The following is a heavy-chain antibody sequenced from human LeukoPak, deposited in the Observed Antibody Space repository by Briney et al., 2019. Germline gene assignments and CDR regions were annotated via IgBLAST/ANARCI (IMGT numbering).Heavy chain of an antibody. D-gene: IGHD2-21*02. CDR1: GGSTSGYY. Sequence: PSETLSLTCTVSGGSTSGYYWSWIRQPPGKGLEWIGYIYYSGSTNYNPSLKSRVTISVDTSKNQFSLKLSSVTAADTAVYYCARYPYCGGDCPAYYYGMDVWGQGTTVTVSS. CDR3: ARYPYCGGDCPAYYYGMDV. CDR2: IYYSGST. V-gene: IGHV4-59*01. J-gene: IGHJ6*02.